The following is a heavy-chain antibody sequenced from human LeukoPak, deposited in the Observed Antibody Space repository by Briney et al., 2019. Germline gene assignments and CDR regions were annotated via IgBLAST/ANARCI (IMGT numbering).Heavy chain of an antibody. CDR3: AKEQRIRHCSEGVCMEGYYFDY. J-gene: IGHJ4*02. D-gene: IGHD2-8*01. V-gene: IGHV3-23*01. Sequence: GGSLRLSCTGSGFPFNMFAMNWVRQAPGQGLEWVLDLSRGGETTNYADAGKGRVAVSRDTSKNMGFLQMNDLRPEDTAVYYCAKEQRIRHCSEGVCMEGYYFDYWGQGSLVTVSS. CDR2: LSRGGETT. CDR1: GFPFNMFA.